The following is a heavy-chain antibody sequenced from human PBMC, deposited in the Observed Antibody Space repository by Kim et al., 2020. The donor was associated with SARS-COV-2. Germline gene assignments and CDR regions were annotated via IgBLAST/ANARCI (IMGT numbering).Heavy chain of an antibody. D-gene: IGHD3-16*02. J-gene: IGHJ4*02. Sequence: ASVKVSCKVSGYTLTELSMHWVRQAPGKGLEWMGGFDPEDGETIYAQKFQGRVTMTEDTSTDTAYMELSSLRSEDTAVYYCVTQYAYYDYVWGSYRLDYWGQGTLVTVSS. CDR3: VTQYAYYDYVWGSYRLDY. CDR2: FDPEDGET. V-gene: IGHV1-24*01. CDR1: GYTLTELS.